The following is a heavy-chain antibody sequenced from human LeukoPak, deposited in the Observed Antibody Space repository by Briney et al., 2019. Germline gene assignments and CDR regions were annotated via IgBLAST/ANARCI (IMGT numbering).Heavy chain of an antibody. CDR2: VNSDGSIT. CDR1: GFTFSSYW. CDR3: ARDVPGRLGGVDY. Sequence: GGSLRLSCAASGFTFSSYWMRWVRQGPGKGLVWVSRVNSDGSITTYADSVKGRFTISRDNAKNTLYLQMNSLRAEDTAVYYCARDVPGRLGGVDYWGQGTQVTVSS. D-gene: IGHD3-10*02. V-gene: IGHV3-74*03. J-gene: IGHJ4*02.